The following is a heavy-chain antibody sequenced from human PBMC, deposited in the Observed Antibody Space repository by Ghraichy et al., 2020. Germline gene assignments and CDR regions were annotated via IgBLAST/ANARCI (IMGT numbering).Heavy chain of an antibody. CDR3: ARVPLVDTAMGPHYYYYGMDV. J-gene: IGHJ6*02. V-gene: IGHV3-74*01. CDR1: GFTFSSYW. Sequence: GGSLRLSCAASGFTFSSYWMHWVRQAPGKGLVWVSRINSDGSSTSYADSVKGRFTISRDNAKNTLYLQMNSLRAEDTAVYYCARVPLVDTAMGPHYYYYGMDVWGQGTTVTVSS. D-gene: IGHD5-18*01. CDR2: INSDGSST.